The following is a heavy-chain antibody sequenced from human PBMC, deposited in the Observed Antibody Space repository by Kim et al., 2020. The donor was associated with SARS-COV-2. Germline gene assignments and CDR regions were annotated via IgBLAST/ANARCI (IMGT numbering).Heavy chain of an antibody. CDR1: GYTFTGYY. J-gene: IGHJ3*02. Sequence: ASVKVSCKASGYTFTGYYMHWVRQAPGQGLEWMGWINPNSGGTNYAQKFQGRVTMTRDTSISTAYMELSRLRSDDTAVYYCARDRMDYVWGSYHDAFDIWGQGTMVTVSS. V-gene: IGHV1-2*02. CDR3: ARDRMDYVWGSYHDAFDI. CDR2: INPNSGGT. D-gene: IGHD3-16*02.